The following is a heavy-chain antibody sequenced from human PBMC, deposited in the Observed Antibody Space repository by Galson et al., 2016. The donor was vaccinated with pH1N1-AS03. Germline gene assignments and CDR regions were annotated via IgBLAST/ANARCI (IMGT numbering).Heavy chain of an antibody. D-gene: IGHD3-9*01. V-gene: IGHV2-5*02. CDR1: GFSLTTSAVG. J-gene: IGHJ4*02. CDR3: AGTAGWLPAF. Sequence: PALVKPPQTLTLTCTFSGFSLTTSAVGVVWIRQPPGKALEWLALIYWDDDQRYNSSLKSRLTITKDTSKNQVVLTMTNMDPVDTATYYCAGTAGWLPAFWGQGTLVTVSS. CDR2: IYWDDDQ.